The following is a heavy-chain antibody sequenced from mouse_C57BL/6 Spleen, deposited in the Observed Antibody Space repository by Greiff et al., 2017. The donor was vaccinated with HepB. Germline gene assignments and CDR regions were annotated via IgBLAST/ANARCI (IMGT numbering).Heavy chain of an antibody. CDR2: IYPGSGNT. D-gene: IGHD2-1*01. V-gene: IGHV1-66*01. J-gene: IGHJ3*01. CDR3: SAPYGNAWFAY. CDR1: GYSFTSYY. Sequence: VQLQQSGPELVKPGASVKISCKASGYSFTSYYIPWVKQRPGQGLEWIGWIYPGSGNTKYNEKFKGKATLTADTSSSTAYMQLSSLTSEGSAVYYCSAPYGNAWFAYWGQGTLVTVSA.